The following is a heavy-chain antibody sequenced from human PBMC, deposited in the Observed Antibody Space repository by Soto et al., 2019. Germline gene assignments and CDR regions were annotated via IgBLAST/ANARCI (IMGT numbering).Heavy chain of an antibody. CDR2: IYYSGST. V-gene: IGHV4-61*01. CDR1: GGSVSSGSYY. J-gene: IGHJ6*02. D-gene: IGHD6-13*01. Sequence: SETLSLTCTVSGGSVSSGSYYWSWIRQPPGKGLEWIGYIYYSGSTNYNPSLKSRVTISVDTSKNQFSLKLSSATAADTAVYYCARDPGSSWQRGLYYYGMDVWGQGTTVTVSS. CDR3: ARDPGSSWQRGLYYYGMDV.